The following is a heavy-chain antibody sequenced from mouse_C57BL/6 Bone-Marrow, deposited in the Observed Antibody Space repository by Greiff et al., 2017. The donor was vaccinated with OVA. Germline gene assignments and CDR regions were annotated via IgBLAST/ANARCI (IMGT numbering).Heavy chain of an antibody. CDR3: ARGGGYSNYFYYFDY. V-gene: IGHV1-75*01. Sequence: VKLMESGPELVKPGASVKISCKASGYTFTDYYINWVKQRPGQGLEWIGWIFPGSGSTYYNEKFKGKATLTVDKSSSTAYMLLSSLTSEDSAVYFCARGGGYSNYFYYFDYWGQGTTLTVSS. CDR2: IFPGSGST. D-gene: IGHD2-5*01. J-gene: IGHJ2*01. CDR1: GYTFTDYY.